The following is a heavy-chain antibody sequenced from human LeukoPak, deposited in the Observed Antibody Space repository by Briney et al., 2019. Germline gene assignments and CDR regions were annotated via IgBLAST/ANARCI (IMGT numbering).Heavy chain of an antibody. CDR3: ARTDCGGGYYSDY. D-gene: IGHD2-21*01. J-gene: IGHJ4*02. V-gene: IGHV3-53*01. CDR2: IYSGGDT. Sequence: GGSLRLSCAASGFTVSSNYMTWVRQAPGKGLEWVSPIYSGGDTNYAEPVKGRFTISRDKSKSTLYLQMNSLSSEDTAVYYCARTDCGGGYYSDYWGRGTLVVVSS. CDR1: GFTVSSNY.